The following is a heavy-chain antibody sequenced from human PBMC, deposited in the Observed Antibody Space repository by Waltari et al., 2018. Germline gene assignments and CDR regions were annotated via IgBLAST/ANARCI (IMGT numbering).Heavy chain of an antibody. CDR3: TTDFHSEYAEYYFDN. CDR1: GFRLNGVW. J-gene: IGHJ4*02. CDR2: FKFRSDGGTA. V-gene: IGHV3-15*01. Sequence: VELVDSGGGSVKPGGSLRVSCSASGFRLNGVWMSGARQRPGKGLEWVGGFKFRSDGGTADYAAPVKDRFFISRDDSKPTLYLQMNSLKTEDTAVYYCTTDFHSEYAEYYFDNWTQGTLVTVSS. D-gene: IGHD2-2*01.